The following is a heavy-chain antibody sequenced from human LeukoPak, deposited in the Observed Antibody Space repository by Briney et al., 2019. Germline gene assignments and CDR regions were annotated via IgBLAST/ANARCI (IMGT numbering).Heavy chain of an antibody. CDR3: ATRGWGGGKPESGMDV. D-gene: IGHD4-23*01. CDR1: GGSISSSSYY. Sequence: PSETLSLTCTVSGGSISSSSYYWGWIRQPPGKGLEWIGSIYYSGSTYYNPSLKSRVTISVDTSKNQFSLKLSPVTAADTAVYYCATRGWGGGKPESGMDVWGKGTTVTVSS. J-gene: IGHJ6*04. V-gene: IGHV4-39*07. CDR2: IYYSGST.